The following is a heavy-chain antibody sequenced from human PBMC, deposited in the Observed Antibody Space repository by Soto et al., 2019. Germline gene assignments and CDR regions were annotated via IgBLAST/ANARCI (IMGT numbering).Heavy chain of an antibody. CDR1: GGSISSSSYY. Sequence: SETLSLTCTVSGGSISSSSYYLGWIRQPPGKGLEWIGSIYYTGNTYYNPSLKSRVTISVDTFKNQFSLKLDSVTAADTAVYFCERHSIWLLLSDYWGQGSLVTVSS. J-gene: IGHJ4*02. CDR2: IYYTGNT. V-gene: IGHV4-39*01. CDR3: ERHSIWLLLSDY. D-gene: IGHD3-22*01.